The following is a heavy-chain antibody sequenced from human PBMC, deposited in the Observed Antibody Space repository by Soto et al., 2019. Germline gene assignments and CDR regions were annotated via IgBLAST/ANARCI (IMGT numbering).Heavy chain of an antibody. D-gene: IGHD2-21*02. J-gene: IGHJ4*02. CDR3: AHRQTYCGGNCYSGFDY. V-gene: IGHV2-5*02. Sequence: QITLKESGPTLVKPTQTLTLTCTFSGFSLSTSGVGVGWIRQPPGKALEWLALIYWDDDKRYSPSLKSRLTITKDTSKNQLVLTMTNMDPVDTATYYCAHRQTYCGGNCYSGFDYWGQGTLVTVSS. CDR2: IYWDDDK. CDR1: GFSLSTSGVG.